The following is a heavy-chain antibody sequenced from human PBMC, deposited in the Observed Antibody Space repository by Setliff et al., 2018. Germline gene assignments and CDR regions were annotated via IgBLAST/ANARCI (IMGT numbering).Heavy chain of an antibody. Sequence: PGGSLRLSCVVSGFSFGRHWMSWVRQAPGKGLEWVADIKQDGSTKYYLDSVKGRFTISRDNAKRSLYLQMNGLRADDTGVYYCVRDDADNYDAFDNWGQGTLVTVSS. D-gene: IGHD3-22*01. CDR3: VRDDADNYDAFDN. J-gene: IGHJ3*02. V-gene: IGHV3-7*01. CDR2: IKQDGSTK. CDR1: GFSFGRHW.